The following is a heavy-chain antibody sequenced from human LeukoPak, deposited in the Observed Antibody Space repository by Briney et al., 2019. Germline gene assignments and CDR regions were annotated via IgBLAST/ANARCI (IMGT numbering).Heavy chain of an antibody. CDR3: AKDKASSWYRGYYFDY. D-gene: IGHD6-13*01. Sequence: GGSLRLSCAASGFTFSSFWMSWVRQAPGKGLEWVANIKQDGSEKYYVDSVKGRFTISRDNAKKSLYLQMNTLRAEDTAVYYCAKDKASSWYRGYYFDYWGQGTLVTVSS. V-gene: IGHV3-7*03. J-gene: IGHJ4*02. CDR2: IKQDGSEK. CDR1: GFTFSSFW.